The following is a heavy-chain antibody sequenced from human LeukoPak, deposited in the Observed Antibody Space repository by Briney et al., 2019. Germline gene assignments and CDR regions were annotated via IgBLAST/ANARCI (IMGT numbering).Heavy chain of an antibody. CDR3: ARTGATDY. D-gene: IGHD1-26*01. V-gene: IGHV3-48*01. J-gene: IGHJ4*02. CDR1: GFTFSNAW. CDR2: ISSSSSTI. Sequence: GGSLRLSCAASGFTFSNAWMNWVRQAPGRGLEWVSYISSSSSTIYYADSVKGRFTISRDNAKNSLYLQMNSLRAEDTAVYYCARTGATDYWGQGTLVTVSS.